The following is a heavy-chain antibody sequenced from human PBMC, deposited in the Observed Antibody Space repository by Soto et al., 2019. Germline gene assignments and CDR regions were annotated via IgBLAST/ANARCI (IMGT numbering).Heavy chain of an antibody. D-gene: IGHD2-15*01. Sequence: QVQLVQSGAEVKKPGASVKVSCKASGYTFTSYGISWVRQAPGQGLEWMGWISGYNGNTKYAQKLQGRVTMTTGTSTSTASMELGSRRSDATAGYYFARGLGGQIVDYWGQGTLVTVSS. J-gene: IGHJ4*02. CDR2: ISGYNGNT. CDR1: GYTFTSYG. CDR3: ARGLGGQIVDY. V-gene: IGHV1-18*01.